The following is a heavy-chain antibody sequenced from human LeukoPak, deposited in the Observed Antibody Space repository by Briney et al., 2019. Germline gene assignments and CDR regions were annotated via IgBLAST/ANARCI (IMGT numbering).Heavy chain of an antibody. D-gene: IGHD2-8*02. CDR2: ISGSGGST. V-gene: IGHV3-23*01. CDR1: GFTFSNSA. Sequence: PGGSLRLSCAASGFTFSNSAMSWVRQAPGKGLDWVSVISGSGGSTYYADSVKGRYTISRDNSENTLYLQMNSLRAEDTAVYYCAKDTGKQWGQGTLVTVSS. J-gene: IGHJ4*02. CDR3: AKDTGKQ.